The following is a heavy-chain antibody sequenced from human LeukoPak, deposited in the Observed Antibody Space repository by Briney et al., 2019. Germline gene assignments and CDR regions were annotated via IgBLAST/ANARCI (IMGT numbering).Heavy chain of an antibody. Sequence: SETLSLTCALSGGSITNYFWSWIRQPPGKGLEWIGDVYYSGGTNYNPSLRSRVIISVDTSRNQFSLRLSSVTAADTAVYYCARHTNYYYAMDVWGQGTTVTVSS. CDR3: ARHTNYYYAMDV. CDR2: VYYSGGT. CDR1: GGSITNYF. V-gene: IGHV4-59*08. J-gene: IGHJ6*02.